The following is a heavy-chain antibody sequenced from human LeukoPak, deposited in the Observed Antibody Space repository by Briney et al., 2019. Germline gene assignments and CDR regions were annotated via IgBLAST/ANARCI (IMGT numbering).Heavy chain of an antibody. CDR3: ARVPGGCYHNHFEY. CDR1: GDSINSGGYY. J-gene: IGHJ4*02. D-gene: IGHD3-22*01. Sequence: SQTLSLTCTVSGDSINSGGYYVSWIRQLPGKGLEWIGYIYYSGSTYYNPSLKSRVTISADTSKSQFSLKLSSVTAADTAVYYCARVPGGCYHNHFEYWGQGTLVTVSS. V-gene: IGHV4-31*03. CDR2: IYYSGST.